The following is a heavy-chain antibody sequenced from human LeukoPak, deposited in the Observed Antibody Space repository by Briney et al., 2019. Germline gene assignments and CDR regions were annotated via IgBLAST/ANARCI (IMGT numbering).Heavy chain of an antibody. CDR3: ARVVLNYYDSGGRPYFYCYMDV. Sequence: PSETLSLTCTVSDYSISSGYYWGWIRQPPGMGLEWIGNFYHSGTTYYNPSLKGRVTISLDTSKNQFSLNLGSVTAADTAVYYCARVVLNYYDSGGRPYFYCYMDVWGKGTTVTVS. CDR2: FYHSGTT. J-gene: IGHJ6*03. V-gene: IGHV4-38-2*02. D-gene: IGHD3-22*01. CDR1: DYSISSGYY.